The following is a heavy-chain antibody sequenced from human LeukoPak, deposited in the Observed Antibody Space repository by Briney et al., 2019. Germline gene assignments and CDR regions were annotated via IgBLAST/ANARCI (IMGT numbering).Heavy chain of an antibody. Sequence: SETLSLTCAVYGGSFSGYYWSWIRQPPGKGLEWIGEINHSGSTNYNPPLKSRVTMSVDTSKNQFSLNLTSVTAADTAVYYCARGPRVESYSSGWYVNYWGQGTLVTVSS. CDR3: ARGPRVESYSSGWYVNY. CDR2: INHSGST. D-gene: IGHD6-19*01. V-gene: IGHV4-34*01. J-gene: IGHJ4*02. CDR1: GGSFSGYY.